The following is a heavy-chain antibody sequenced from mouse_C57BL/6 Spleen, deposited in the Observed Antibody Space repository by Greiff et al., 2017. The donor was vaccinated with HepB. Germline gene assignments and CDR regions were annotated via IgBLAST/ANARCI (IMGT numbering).Heavy chain of an antibody. CDR2: IYPRSGNT. D-gene: IGHD1-1*01. CDR3: ARRGSTVGAMDY. V-gene: IGHV1-81*01. Sequence: VKLMESGAELARPGASVKLSCKASGYTFTSYGISWVKQRTGQGLEWIGEIYPRSGNTYYNEKFKGKATLTADKSSSTAYMELRSLTSEDSAVYFCARRGSTVGAMDYWGQGTSVTVSS. J-gene: IGHJ4*01. CDR1: GYTFTSYG.